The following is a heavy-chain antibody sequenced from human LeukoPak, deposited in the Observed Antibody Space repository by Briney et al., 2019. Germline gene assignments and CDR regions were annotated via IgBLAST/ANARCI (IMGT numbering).Heavy chain of an antibody. D-gene: IGHD6-19*01. J-gene: IGHJ5*02. CDR3: ATIKQWPQDYNWFDP. V-gene: IGHV1-24*01. Sequence: ASVKVSCKVSGYTLTELSMHWVRQAPGKGLEWMGGFDPEDGETIYAQKFQGRVTMTEDTSTDTAYMELSSLRSEDTAVYYCATIKQWPQDYNWFDPWGQGTLVTVSS. CDR1: GYTLTELS. CDR2: FDPEDGET.